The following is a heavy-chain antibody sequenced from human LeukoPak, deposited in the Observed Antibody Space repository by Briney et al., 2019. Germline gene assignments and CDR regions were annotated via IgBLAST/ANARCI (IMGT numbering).Heavy chain of an antibody. Sequence: PSETLSLTCTVSGYSISSGYYWGWIRQPPGKGLELIGSIYHSGSTYYNPSLKSRVTISVDTSKNQFSLKLSSVTAADPAVYYCARGMEMATIGFDYWGQGTLVTVSS. CDR2: IYHSGST. CDR1: GYSISSGYY. V-gene: IGHV4-38-2*02. D-gene: IGHD5-24*01. J-gene: IGHJ4*02. CDR3: ARGMEMATIGFDY.